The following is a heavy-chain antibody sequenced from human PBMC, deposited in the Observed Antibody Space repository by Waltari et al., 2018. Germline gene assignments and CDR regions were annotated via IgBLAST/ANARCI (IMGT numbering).Heavy chain of an antibody. D-gene: IGHD3-22*01. CDR3: ARDYYDSSGYYELGY. Sequence: EVQLLESGGGLVQPGGSLRLSCAASGFTFSSYAMSWVRQAPGKGLEWVSSISSSSSYIYYADSVKGRFTISRDNAKNSLYLQMNSLRAEDTAVYYCARDYYDSSGYYELGYWGQGTLVTVSS. CDR1: GFTFSSYA. CDR2: ISSSSSYI. V-gene: IGHV3-21*01. J-gene: IGHJ4*02.